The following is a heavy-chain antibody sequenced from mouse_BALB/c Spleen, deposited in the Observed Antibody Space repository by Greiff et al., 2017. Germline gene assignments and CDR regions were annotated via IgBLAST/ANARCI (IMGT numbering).Heavy chain of an antibody. Sequence: QVQLKESGAELARPGASVKMSCKASGYTFTSYTMHWVKQRPGQGLEWIGYINPSSGYTNYNQKFKDKATLTADKSSSTAYMQLSSLTSEDSAVYYCAREGVYDGYYGDYWGQGTSVTVSS. CDR3: AREGVYDGYYGDY. V-gene: IGHV1-4*01. CDR1: GYTFTSYT. CDR2: INPSSGYT. J-gene: IGHJ4*01. D-gene: IGHD2-3*01.